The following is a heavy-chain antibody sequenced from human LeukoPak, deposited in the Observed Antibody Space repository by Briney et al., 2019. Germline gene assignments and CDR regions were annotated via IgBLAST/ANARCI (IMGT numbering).Heavy chain of an antibody. Sequence: PGGSLRLSCAASGFTFSNAWMSWVRQAPGKGLEWVGRIKSKTDGGTTDYAAPVKGRFTISRDDSKNTLYLQMNSLRAEDTAVYYCARAGSIRFDYWGQGTLVTVSS. J-gene: IGHJ4*02. CDR2: IKSKTDGGTT. V-gene: IGHV3-15*01. CDR3: ARAGSIRFDY. D-gene: IGHD1-26*01. CDR1: GFTFSNAW.